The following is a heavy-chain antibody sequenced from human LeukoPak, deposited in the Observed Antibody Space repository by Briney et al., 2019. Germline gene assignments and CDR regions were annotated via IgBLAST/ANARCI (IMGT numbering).Heavy chain of an antibody. CDR2: TYTSGTS. CDR3: AREVRYFDL. Sequence: SETLSLTCTVSGGSISSYGWSWIRQPAAKGLEWIGRTYTSGTSNYNPSLKSRVTMSVDTSKNQFYLKLNSVTAADTAVYYCAREVRYFDLWGRGTLVTVSS. V-gene: IGHV4-4*07. J-gene: IGHJ2*01. CDR1: GGSISSYG. D-gene: IGHD4-11*01.